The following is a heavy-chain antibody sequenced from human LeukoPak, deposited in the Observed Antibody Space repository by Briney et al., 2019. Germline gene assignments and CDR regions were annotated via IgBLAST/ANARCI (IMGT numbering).Heavy chain of an antibody. CDR2: INNNGGST. J-gene: IGHJ3*01. CDR1: EFTFNNYA. V-gene: IGHV3-64D*06. D-gene: IGHD3-16*01. CDR3: VKTMVTSGGLIRTDAFDF. Sequence: GGSLTVSCSASEFTFNNYAMHWVRQAPGKGLEYVSGINNNGGSTQYADSVKGRFTISRDNSKNTLYLQMSSLRADDTATYYCVKTMVTSGGLIRTDAFDFWGQGTSVTVSS.